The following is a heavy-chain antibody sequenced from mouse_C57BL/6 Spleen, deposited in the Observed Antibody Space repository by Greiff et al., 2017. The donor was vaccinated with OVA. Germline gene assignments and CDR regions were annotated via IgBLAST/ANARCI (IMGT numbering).Heavy chain of an antibody. CDR3: ARHTYHFDY. CDR1: GFTFSSYG. D-gene: IGHD5-1*01. V-gene: IGHV5-6*01. CDR2: ISSGGSYT. J-gene: IGHJ2*01. Sequence: EVKLVESGGDLVKPGGSLKLSCAASGFTFSSYGMSWVRQTPDKRLEWVATISSGGSYTYYPDSVKGRFTISRDNAKNTLYLQMSSLKSEDTAMYYCARHTYHFDYWGQGTTLTVSS.